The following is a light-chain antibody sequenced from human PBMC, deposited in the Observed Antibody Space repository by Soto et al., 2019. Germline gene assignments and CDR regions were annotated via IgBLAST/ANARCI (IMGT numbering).Light chain of an antibody. CDR1: QTVTTY. CDR2: AAS. CDR3: QQSYSTSFT. J-gene: IGKJ3*01. V-gene: IGKV1-39*01. Sequence: DIQMTQSPSSLSASVGDRVTITCRASQTVTTYLNWYQQKPGEAPKLLIYAASTLHTGVPSRFXXXGSGTDFTLTITGLQPEDFATYFCQQSYSTSFTFGPGTTVDIK.